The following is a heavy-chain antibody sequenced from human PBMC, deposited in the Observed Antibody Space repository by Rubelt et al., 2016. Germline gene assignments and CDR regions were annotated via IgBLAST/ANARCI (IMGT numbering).Heavy chain of an antibody. CDR3: AKVREELRYFDWSDLGWYFDL. CDR2: ISSSSSTI. Sequence: VQLLESGGGLVQPGGSLRLSCAASGFTFSSYSMNWVRQAPGKGLEWVSSISSSSSTIYYADSVKGRFTISRDNAKNSLYLQMNSLRAEDTAVYYCAKVREELRYFDWSDLGWYFDLWGRGTLVTVSS. J-gene: IGHJ2*01. CDR1: GFTFSSYS. V-gene: IGHV3-48*04. D-gene: IGHD3-9*01.